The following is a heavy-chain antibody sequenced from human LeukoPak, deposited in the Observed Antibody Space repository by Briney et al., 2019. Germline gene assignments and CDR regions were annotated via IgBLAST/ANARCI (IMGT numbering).Heavy chain of an antibody. CDR2: IYYSGST. V-gene: IGHV4-31*03. CDR3: ARKESGQLVRGAFDN. J-gene: IGHJ3*02. CDR1: GGSISSGGYY. D-gene: IGHD6-6*01. Sequence: SQTLSLTCTVSGGSISSGGYYWSWIRQHPGKGLEWIGYIYYSGSTYYNPSLKSRVTISVDTSKNQFSLKLSSVTAADTAVYYCARKESGQLVRGAFDNWGQGTMVTVSS.